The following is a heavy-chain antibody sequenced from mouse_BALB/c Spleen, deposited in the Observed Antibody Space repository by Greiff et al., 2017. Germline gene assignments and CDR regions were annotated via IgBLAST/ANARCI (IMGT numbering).Heavy chain of an antibody. J-gene: IGHJ2*01. V-gene: IGHV1S137*01. CDR2: ISTYYGDA. CDR3: ARYYRYDDGFDY. CDR1: GYTFTDYA. Sequence: QVQLQQSGAELVRPGVSVKISCKGSGYTFTDYAMHWVKQSHAKSLEWIGVISTYYGDASYNQKFKGKATMTVDKSSSTAYMELARLTSEDSAIYYCARYYRYDDGFDYWGQGTTLTVSS. D-gene: IGHD2-14*01.